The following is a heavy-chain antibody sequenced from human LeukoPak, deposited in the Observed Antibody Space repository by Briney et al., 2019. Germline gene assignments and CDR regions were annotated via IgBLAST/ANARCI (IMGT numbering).Heavy chain of an antibody. D-gene: IGHD6-19*01. J-gene: IGHJ5*02. Sequence: GASVKVSCKASGYTFTRNDINWVRQATGQGLEWMGWLNPNSGSTGYAQKFQGRVTITRNTSINTAYMELTSLTSEDTAVYYCAKMTVSGRDNWFDPWGQGTLVTVSS. CDR2: LNPNSGST. V-gene: IGHV1-8*03. CDR1: GYTFTRND. CDR3: AKMTVSGRDNWFDP.